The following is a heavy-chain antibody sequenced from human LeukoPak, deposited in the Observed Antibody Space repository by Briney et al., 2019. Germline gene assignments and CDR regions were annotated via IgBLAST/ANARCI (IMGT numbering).Heavy chain of an antibody. CDR3: AKNSSGGYSDY. J-gene: IGHJ4*02. CDR1: GYTFTSSG. D-gene: IGHD6-19*01. CDR2: ISTYNGYS. V-gene: IGHV1-18*01. Sequence: ASVKVSCKTCGYTFTSSGITWVRQAPGQGLEWMGWISTYNGYSKYAQNLQGRVTMTADTSTSTAYMELSSLRSDDTAVYYCAKNSSGGYSDYWGQGTLVTVSS.